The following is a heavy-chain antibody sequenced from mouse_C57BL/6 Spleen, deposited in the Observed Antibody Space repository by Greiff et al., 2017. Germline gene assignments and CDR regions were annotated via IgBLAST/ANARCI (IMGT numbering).Heavy chain of an antibody. D-gene: IGHD1-1*01. CDR3: ARGGFTTVVATGFDY. CDR2: IDPNSGGT. Sequence: QVQLQQPGAELVKPGASVKLSCKASGYTFTSYWMHWVKQRPGRGLEWIGRIDPNSGGTKYNEKFKSKATLAVDKPSSTAYMQLSSLTSEDSAVYYWARGGFTTVVATGFDYWGQGTTLTVSS. CDR1: GYTFTSYW. J-gene: IGHJ2*01. V-gene: IGHV1-72*01.